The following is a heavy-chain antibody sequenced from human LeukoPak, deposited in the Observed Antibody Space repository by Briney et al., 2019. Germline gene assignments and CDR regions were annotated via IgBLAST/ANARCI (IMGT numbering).Heavy chain of an antibody. Sequence: GGSLRLSCAASGFIFSSYSMKWVRQAPGKGLVWVSRINSDGSSTSYADSVKGRFTISRDNAKNTLYLQMNSLRAEDTAVYYCARNGPDYYDSSGPDYWGQGTLVTVSS. J-gene: IGHJ4*02. CDR1: GFIFSSYS. V-gene: IGHV3-74*01. CDR2: INSDGSST. CDR3: ARNGPDYYDSSGPDY. D-gene: IGHD3-22*01.